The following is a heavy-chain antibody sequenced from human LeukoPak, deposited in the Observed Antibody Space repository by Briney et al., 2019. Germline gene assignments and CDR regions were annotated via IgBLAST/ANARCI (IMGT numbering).Heavy chain of an antibody. CDR1: GFTFSRHA. V-gene: IGHV3-33*06. CDR3: AKVTDSSGYSPSDY. CDR2: IWYDGSNK. J-gene: IGHJ4*02. Sequence: GRSLRLSCAASGFTFSRHAIHWVRQAPGKGLEWVAVIWYDGSNKYYADSVKGRSTISRDNSNNTLYLQMNSLRADDTAVYYCAKVTDSSGYSPSDYWGQGTLVTVSS. D-gene: IGHD3-22*01.